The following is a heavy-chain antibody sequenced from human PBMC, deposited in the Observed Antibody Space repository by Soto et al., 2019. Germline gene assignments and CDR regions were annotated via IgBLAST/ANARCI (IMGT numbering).Heavy chain of an antibody. CDR3: ARESSGWYFEYAFDI. CDR1: GFTFSSYA. V-gene: IGHV3-30-3*01. D-gene: IGHD6-19*01. Sequence: QVQLVESGGGVVQPGRSLRLSCAASGFTFSSYAMHWVRQAPGKGLEWVAVISYDGSNKYYADSVKGRFTISRDNSKNTLYLQMNSLTAEDTAVYYCARESSGWYFEYAFDIWGQGTMVTVSS. CDR2: ISYDGSNK. J-gene: IGHJ3*02.